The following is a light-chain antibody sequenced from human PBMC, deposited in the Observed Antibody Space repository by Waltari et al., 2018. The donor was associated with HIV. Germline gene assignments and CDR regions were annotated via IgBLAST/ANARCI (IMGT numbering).Light chain of an antibody. J-gene: IGKJ4*01. Sequence: EIVMTQSPATLSVSPGERVTLSCRASRNVNNNLAWYQQKPGQAPRLLIYGASTRATGLPARFSGSGSGTEFTLTISSPQSEDFVVYYCQQYDKWPLTFGGGTNVEIK. CDR3: QQYDKWPLT. CDR1: RNVNNN. CDR2: GAS. V-gene: IGKV3-15*01.